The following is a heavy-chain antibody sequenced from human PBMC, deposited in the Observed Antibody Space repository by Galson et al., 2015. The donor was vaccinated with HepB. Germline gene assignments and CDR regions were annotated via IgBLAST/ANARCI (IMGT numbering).Heavy chain of an antibody. Sequence: SLRLSCAASGFTFSSYWMHWVRQAPGKGLVWVSRINSDGSSTSYADSVKGRFTISRDNAKNTLYLQMNSLRAEDTAVYYCAREEGIAAAYFDYWGQGTLVTVSS. CDR3: AREEGIAAAYFDY. J-gene: IGHJ4*02. D-gene: IGHD6-13*01. CDR2: INSDGSST. V-gene: IGHV3-74*01. CDR1: GFTFSSYW.